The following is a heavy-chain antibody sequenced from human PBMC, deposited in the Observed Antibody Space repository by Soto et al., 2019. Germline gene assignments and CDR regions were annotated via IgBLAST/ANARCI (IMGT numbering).Heavy chain of an antibody. CDR1: GGTFSSYA. D-gene: IGHD3-22*01. Sequence: GASVKVSCKASGGTFSSYAISWVRQAPGQGLEWMGGIIPIFGTANYAQKFQGRVTITADESTSTAYMELSSLRSEDTAVYYRARAPITMIVGVTPLQHGMDVWGQGTTVTVSS. J-gene: IGHJ6*02. CDR2: IIPIFGTA. CDR3: ARAPITMIVGVTPLQHGMDV. V-gene: IGHV1-69*13.